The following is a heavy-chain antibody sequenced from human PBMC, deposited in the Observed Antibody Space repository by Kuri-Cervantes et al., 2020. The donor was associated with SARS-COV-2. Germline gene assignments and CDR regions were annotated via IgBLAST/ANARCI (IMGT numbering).Heavy chain of an antibody. CDR1: GGSISSYY. CDR3: ARGESGFYDSGGGYYYYGKDV. Sequence: SETLSLTCTVSGGSISSYYWSWIRQPPGKGLEWIGYIYYSGSTNYNPSLKSRVTISVDTSKNQFSLKLSSVTAADTAVYYCARGESGFYDSGGGYYYYGKDVWGQGTTVTVSS. D-gene: IGHD3-3*01. V-gene: IGHV4-59*01. CDR2: IYYSGST. J-gene: IGHJ6*02.